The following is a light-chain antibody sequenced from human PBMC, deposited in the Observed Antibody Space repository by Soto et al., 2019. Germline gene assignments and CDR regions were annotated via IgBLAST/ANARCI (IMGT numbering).Light chain of an antibody. Sequence: SVLTQPASVSGSPGQSITISCTGTSSDVGAYNYVSWYQQHPGKAPKLMIYEDSNRPSGVSDRFSGSRSGNTASLTISGLQAEDESDYYCSSYTSSSTWVFGGGTKLTVL. CDR1: SSDVGAYNY. CDR2: EDS. CDR3: SSYTSSSTWV. V-gene: IGLV2-14*01. J-gene: IGLJ3*02.